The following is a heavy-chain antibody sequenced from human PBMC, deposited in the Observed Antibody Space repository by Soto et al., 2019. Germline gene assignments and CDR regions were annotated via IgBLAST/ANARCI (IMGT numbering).Heavy chain of an antibody. CDR3: ARRWYSSSWFDY. V-gene: IGHV4-31*03. D-gene: IGHD6-13*01. CDR2: IYYSGST. Sequence: PSETLSLTSTVSGGSISSGGYYWSWIRQHPGKGLEWIGYIYYSGSTYYNPSLKSRDTISVDTSKNQFSLKLSSVTAADTPVYYCARRWYSSSWFDYWGQGTLVTVSS. CDR1: GGSISSGGYY. J-gene: IGHJ4*02.